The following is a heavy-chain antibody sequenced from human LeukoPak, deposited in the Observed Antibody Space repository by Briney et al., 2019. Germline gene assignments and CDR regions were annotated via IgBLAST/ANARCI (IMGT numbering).Heavy chain of an antibody. CDR3: AKDDAWVRYQD. J-gene: IGHJ4*02. CDR2: ISSSGRII. CDR1: GFTFSSYE. D-gene: IGHD5-12*01. Sequence: GGSLRLSCAVSGFTFSSYEMNWVRQAPGKGLEWVSYISSSGRIIYFADSVKGRFTISRDNAKNSLYLQMNSLRAEDTAVYYCAKDDAWVRYQDWGQGTLVTVSS. V-gene: IGHV3-48*03.